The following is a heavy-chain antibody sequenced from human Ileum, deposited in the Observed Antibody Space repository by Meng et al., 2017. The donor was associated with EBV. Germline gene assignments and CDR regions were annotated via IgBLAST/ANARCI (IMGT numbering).Heavy chain of an antibody. CDR1: GDSISSNNW. V-gene: IGHV4-4*02. CDR2: IYHSGST. D-gene: IGHD4-17*01. Sequence: QVQLQEPGPGRVKPSGTLSLTCAVSGDSISSNNWWSWVRQPPGKGLEWIGEIYHSGSTNYNPSFKSRVTMSVDKSKNQISLNLSSVTAADTAVYYCASGRDYAWHSWGRGTLVTVSS. J-gene: IGHJ4*02. CDR3: ASGRDYAWHS.